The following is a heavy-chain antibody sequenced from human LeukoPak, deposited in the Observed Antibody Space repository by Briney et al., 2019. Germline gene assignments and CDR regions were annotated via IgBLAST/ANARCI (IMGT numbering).Heavy chain of an antibody. D-gene: IGHD3-9*01. V-gene: IGHV3-9*01. CDR1: GFTFDDYA. CDR2: ISWNSGSI. CDR3: AKAPTLVSWFDP. J-gene: IGHJ5*02. Sequence: GGSLRLSCAASGFTFDDYAMHWVRHAPGKGLEWVSGISWNSGSIGYADSVKGRFTISRDNAKNSLYLQMNSLRAEDTALYYCAKAPTLVSWFDPWGQGTLVTVSS.